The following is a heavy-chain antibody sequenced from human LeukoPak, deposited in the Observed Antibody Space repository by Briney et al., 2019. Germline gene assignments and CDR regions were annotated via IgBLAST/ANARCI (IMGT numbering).Heavy chain of an antibody. CDR3: ARDSSRYGDYGLDY. J-gene: IGHJ4*02. CDR2: IYSGGST. Sequence: PGGSLRLSCAASGFTVSSNYMSWVRQAPGKGLEWASVIYSGGSTYYADSVKGRFTISRDNSKNTLYLQMNSLRAEDTAVYYCARDSSRYGDYGLDYWGQGTLVTVSS. CDR1: GFTVSSNY. D-gene: IGHD4-17*01. V-gene: IGHV3-53*01.